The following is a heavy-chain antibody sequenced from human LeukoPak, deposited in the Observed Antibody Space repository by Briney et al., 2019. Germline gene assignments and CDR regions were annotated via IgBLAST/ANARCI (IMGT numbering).Heavy chain of an antibody. CDR3: ARDPRSNYRWFDP. V-gene: IGHV3-48*04. D-gene: IGHD4-11*01. Sequence: GGSLRLSCAASGFTLSSYSMNWVRQAPGKGLGWVSYISSSSSTIHYAVSVKGRFTISRDHAKTSLYLQMNSLRAEDTAVYYCARDPRSNYRWFDPWGQGTLVTVSS. CDR1: GFTLSSYS. CDR2: ISSSSSTI. J-gene: IGHJ5*02.